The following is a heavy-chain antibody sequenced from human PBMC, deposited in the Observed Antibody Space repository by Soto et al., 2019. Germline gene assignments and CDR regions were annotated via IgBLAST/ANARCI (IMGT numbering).Heavy chain of an antibody. Sequence: GESLKISCKGSGFTFTAYWIGWVHQMPGKGLEWMGIMFPGDSTTRYSPSFQGQVTMSADKSISTACLQWNSLKASDTAMYYCARVVIGYCSSTSCPADYWGQGALVTVSS. V-gene: IGHV5-51*07. CDR1: GFTFTAYW. D-gene: IGHD2-2*01. J-gene: IGHJ4*02. CDR3: ARVVIGYCSSTSCPADY. CDR2: MFPGDSTT.